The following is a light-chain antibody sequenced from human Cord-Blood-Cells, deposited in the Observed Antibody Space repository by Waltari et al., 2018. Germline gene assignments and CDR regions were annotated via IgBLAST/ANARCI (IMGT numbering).Light chain of an antibody. Sequence: DIVMTQSPDSLAVSLGERATINCQSSQSVLYSSNNKNYLAWYQQKPGQPPKLLIYWASTRESGVPDRFSGSGSGTDFTLTISSLQAEDVAVYYCQQYYSTPFPFGPGTKVDIK. CDR2: WAS. CDR3: QQYYSTPFP. V-gene: IGKV4-1*01. CDR1: QSVLYSSNNKNY. J-gene: IGKJ3*01.